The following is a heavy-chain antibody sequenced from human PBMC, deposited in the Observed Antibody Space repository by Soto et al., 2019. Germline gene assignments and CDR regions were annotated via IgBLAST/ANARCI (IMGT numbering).Heavy chain of an antibody. D-gene: IGHD3-10*01. Sequence: PSETLSLTCAVSGGSIISGGYFWSWIRQPPGKGLEWIGYIYHSGSTYYNPSLKSRVTISVDTSKNQFSLKLSSVTAADTAVYYCARAPRGNYGYPSYFDYWGQGTLLTVSS. CDR1: GGSIISGGYF. CDR2: IYHSGST. CDR3: ARAPRGNYGYPSYFDY. J-gene: IGHJ4*02. V-gene: IGHV4-30-2*01.